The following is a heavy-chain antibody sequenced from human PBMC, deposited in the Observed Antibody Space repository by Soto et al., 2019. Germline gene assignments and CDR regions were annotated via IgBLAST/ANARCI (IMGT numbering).Heavy chain of an antibody. CDR1: GGAFSGYY. D-gene: IGHD6-13*01. J-gene: IGHJ4*02. Sequence: QVQLQQWGAGLLKPSEPLSLTCAVYGGAFSGYYWSWIRQPPGKGLEWIGEINHSGSTKYNPSLKSRVTISVDTSKNQFSLNLRSVTAADTDVYYFSRGGRQQLAYWGQGTLVTVSS. V-gene: IGHV4-34*01. CDR2: INHSGST. CDR3: SRGGRQQLAY.